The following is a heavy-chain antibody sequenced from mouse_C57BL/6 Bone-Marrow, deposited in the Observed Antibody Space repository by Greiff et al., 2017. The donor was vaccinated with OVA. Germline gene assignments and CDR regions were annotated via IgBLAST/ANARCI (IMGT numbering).Heavy chain of an antibody. V-gene: IGHV7-1*01. CDR3: ARDDYYWYFDV. CDR2: SSNKANDYTT. CDR1: GFTFSDFY. Sequence: EVQGVESGGGLVQSGRSLRLSCATSGFTFSDFYMEWVRQAPGKGLEWIAASSNKANDYTTEYSASVKGRFIVSRDTSQSILYLQMNALRAEDTAIYYCARDDYYWYFDVWGTGTTVTVSS. J-gene: IGHJ1*03.